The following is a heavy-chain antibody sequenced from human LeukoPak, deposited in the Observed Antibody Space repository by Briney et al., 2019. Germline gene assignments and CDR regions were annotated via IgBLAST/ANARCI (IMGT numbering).Heavy chain of an antibody. J-gene: IGHJ3*02. CDR2: INHSGST. CDR1: GGSFSGYY. Sequence: SETLSLTCAVYGGSFSGYYWSWIRQPPGKGLEWIGEINHSGSTNYNPSLKSRVTISVDTSKNQFSLKLSSVTAADTAVYYCARGWSDTATVNDAFDIWGQGTMVTVSS. D-gene: IGHD5-18*01. V-gene: IGHV4-34*01. CDR3: ARGWSDTATVNDAFDI.